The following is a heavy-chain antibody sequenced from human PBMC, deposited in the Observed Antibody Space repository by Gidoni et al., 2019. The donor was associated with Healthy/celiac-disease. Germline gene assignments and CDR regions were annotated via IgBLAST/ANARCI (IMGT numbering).Heavy chain of an antibody. CDR1: GFTFSDYY. CDR2: ISSSSSYT. V-gene: IGHV3-11*05. D-gene: IGHD5-12*01. CDR3: ARDRHKGWLQVFDY. J-gene: IGHJ4*02. Sequence: QVQLVESGGGLVKPGGSLRLSCAASGFTFSDYYMSWIRQAPGKGLEWVSYISSSSSYTNYADSVKGRFTISRDNAKNSLYLQMNSLRAEDTAVYYCARDRHKGWLQVFDYWGQGTLVTVSS.